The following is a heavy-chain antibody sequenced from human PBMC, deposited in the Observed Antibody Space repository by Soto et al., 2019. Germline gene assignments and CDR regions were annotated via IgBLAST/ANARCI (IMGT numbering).Heavy chain of an antibody. J-gene: IGHJ3*02. D-gene: IGHD3-22*01. V-gene: IGHV1-18*01. CDR1: GYTFTSYG. CDR2: ISAYNGNT. CDR3: ARVSTYYYDSSGYGDAFDI. Sequence: ASVKVSCKASGYTFTSYGISWVRQAPGQGLEWMGWISAYNGNTNYAQKLQGRVTMTTDTSTSTAYMELRSLRSDDTAVYYCARVSTYYYDSSGYGDAFDIWGQGTMVTVSS.